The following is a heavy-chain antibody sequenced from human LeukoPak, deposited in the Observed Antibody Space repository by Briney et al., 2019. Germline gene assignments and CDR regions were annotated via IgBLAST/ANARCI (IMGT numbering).Heavy chain of an antibody. V-gene: IGHV3-30*04. CDR1: GFTFSSYA. J-gene: IGHJ4*02. CDR3: ARDRHSSGYFDN. CDR2: ISYDGSNK. Sequence: PGGSLRLSCAASGFTFSSYAMHWVRQAPGKGLEWVAVISYDGSNKYYADSVKGRFTISRDNSKNTLYLQMNSLRAEDTAVYYCARDRHSSGYFDNWGQGTPVTVSS. D-gene: IGHD3-22*01.